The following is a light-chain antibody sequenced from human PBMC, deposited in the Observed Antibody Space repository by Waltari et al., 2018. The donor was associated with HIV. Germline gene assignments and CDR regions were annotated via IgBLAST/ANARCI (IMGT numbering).Light chain of an antibody. Sequence: EIVLTQSPATLSLSPGERATLSRRASQSVSSYLAWYQQKPGQAPRLLIYDASNRATGIPARFSGSGSGTDFTLTISSLEPEDFAVYYCQQRTTFGGGTKVEIK. V-gene: IGKV3-11*01. CDR2: DAS. J-gene: IGKJ4*01. CDR3: QQRTT. CDR1: QSVSSY.